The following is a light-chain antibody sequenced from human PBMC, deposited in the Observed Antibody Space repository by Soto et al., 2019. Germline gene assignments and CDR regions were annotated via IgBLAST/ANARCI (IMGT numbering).Light chain of an antibody. CDR2: SSN. CDR3: AAWGDSLNGYV. CDR1: SSSIGSNT. V-gene: IGLV1-44*01. J-gene: IGLJ1*01. Sequence: QSVLTQPPSASGTPGQRVTISCSGSSSSIGSNTVTWYHQLPGTAPKLLIHSSNQRPSGVPDRFSGSKSGTSASLAISGLQSEDESDYYCAAWGDSLNGYVSGSGTKVTVL.